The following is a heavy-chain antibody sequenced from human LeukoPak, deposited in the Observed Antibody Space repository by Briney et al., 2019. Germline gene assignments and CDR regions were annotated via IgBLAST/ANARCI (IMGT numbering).Heavy chain of an antibody. CDR2: ISGSGGST. J-gene: IGHJ5*02. V-gene: IGHV3-23*01. Sequence: GGSLRLSCAASGFTFSSYAMSWDRQAPGKGLEWVSAISGSGGSTYYADSVKGRFTISRDNSKNTLYLQMNSLRAEDTAVYYCAKAVPTIAARLCWFDPWGQGTLVTVSS. D-gene: IGHD6-6*01. CDR3: AKAVPTIAARLCWFDP. CDR1: GFTFSSYA.